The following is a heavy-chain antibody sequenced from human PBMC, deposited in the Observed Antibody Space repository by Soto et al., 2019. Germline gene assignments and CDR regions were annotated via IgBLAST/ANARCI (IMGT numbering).Heavy chain of an antibody. CDR2: IYWDDDK. V-gene: IGHV2-5*02. J-gene: IGHJ4*02. Sequence: QITLKESGPTLVKPTQTLTLTCTFSGFSLSISGVGVTWIRQPPGKAMEWLALIYWDDDKRYSPSLKRRLTITKDTSKNQVVLIMTNMDPVDTAKYYCAHTFSYGDYFHYWGQGSLVTVSS. CDR1: GFSLSISGVG. CDR3: AHTFSYGDYFHY. D-gene: IGHD4-17*01.